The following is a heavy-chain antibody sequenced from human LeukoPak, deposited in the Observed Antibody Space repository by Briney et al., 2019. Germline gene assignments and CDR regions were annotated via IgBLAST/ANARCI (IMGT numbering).Heavy chain of an antibody. CDR3: AKEWGTFYCDY. J-gene: IGHJ4*02. CDR1: GFTFSSYS. Sequence: GGSLRLSCAASGFTFSSYSMNWVRQAPGKGLEWVAVISYDGSDKYYADSVKGRFTISRDNSKNTVYLQMNSLRAEDTAIYFCAKEWGTFYCDYWGQGTLVSVSS. CDR2: ISYDGSDK. D-gene: IGHD3-16*01. V-gene: IGHV3-30*18.